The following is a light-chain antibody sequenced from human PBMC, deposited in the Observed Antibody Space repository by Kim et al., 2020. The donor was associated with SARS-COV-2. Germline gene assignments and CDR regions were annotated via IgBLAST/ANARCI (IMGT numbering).Light chain of an antibody. V-gene: IGKV1-12*01. CDR1: QDISSW. Sequence: SASVGDRVTITCRASQDISSWLAWYQQKPGKAPNLLIYAASSLQSGVPSRFSGRGSGTDFTLTISSLQPEDFAIYYCQQAKSFPYTFGQGTKLEI. CDR2: AAS. CDR3: QQAKSFPYT. J-gene: IGKJ2*01.